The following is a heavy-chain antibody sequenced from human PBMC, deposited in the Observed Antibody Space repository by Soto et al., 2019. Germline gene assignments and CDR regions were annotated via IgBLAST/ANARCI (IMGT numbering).Heavy chain of an antibody. Sequence: QVQLVQSGAEVKKPGASVKFSCKASCYTFTSYGISWVRQAPGQGLEWMGWISAYNGKTNYAQKLQGRVTMTTDTSTRTAYRELRSLRSDDTAVYYCASSYYDILTGYYGGWFDPWGQGTLVTVSS. D-gene: IGHD3-9*01. V-gene: IGHV1-18*04. CDR1: CYTFTSYG. J-gene: IGHJ5*02. CDR3: ASSYYDILTGYYGGWFDP. CDR2: ISAYNGKT.